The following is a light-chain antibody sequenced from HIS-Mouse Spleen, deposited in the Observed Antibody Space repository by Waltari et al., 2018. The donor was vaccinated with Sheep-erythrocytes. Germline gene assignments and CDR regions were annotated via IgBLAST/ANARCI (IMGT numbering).Light chain of an antibody. CDR1: SSDVGGYNY. V-gene: IGLV2-11*01. CDR2: DVS. Sequence: QSALTQPRSVSGSPGQSVTISCTGTSSDVGGYNYVSWYQQHPGKAPKLIIYDVSKRASGGPDRFSGSKAGNTASLTISGLQAEDEADYYCCSYAGSYNHVFATGTKVTVL. CDR3: CSYAGSYNHV. J-gene: IGLJ1*01.